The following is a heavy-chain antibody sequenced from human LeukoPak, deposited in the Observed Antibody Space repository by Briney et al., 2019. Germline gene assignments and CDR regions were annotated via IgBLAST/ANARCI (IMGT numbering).Heavy chain of an antibody. CDR3: AKARGATVNDPADY. V-gene: IGHV3-23*01. CDR2: FGGSGGGP. Sequence: PAGSLRLSCAASGFSFSVYAMNWVRQAPGKGLKWVSSFGGSGGGPWHAASVKGRFSISRDNSKNTLYLQMSSLSDEDTALYYCAKARGATVNDPADYWGQGILVTVSS. CDR1: GFSFSVYA. D-gene: IGHD1-26*01. J-gene: IGHJ4*02.